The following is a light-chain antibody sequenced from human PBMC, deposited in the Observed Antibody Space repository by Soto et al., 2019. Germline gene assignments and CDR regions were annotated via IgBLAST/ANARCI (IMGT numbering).Light chain of an antibody. CDR3: QQYGSSPLLT. Sequence: EIVLTQSPGTLSLSPGERATLSCRASQSVSSSYLAWYQQKPGQAPRLLIYGASSRATGIPDRFSGSGSGTDFTLTISRLEPEDFAVYYCQQYGSSPLLTFGCGTKVEIK. J-gene: IGKJ4*01. CDR1: QSVSSSY. V-gene: IGKV3-20*01. CDR2: GAS.